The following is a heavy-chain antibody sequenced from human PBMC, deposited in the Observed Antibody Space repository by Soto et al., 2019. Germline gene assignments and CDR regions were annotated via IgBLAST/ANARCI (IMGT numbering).Heavy chain of an antibody. J-gene: IGHJ5*02. Sequence: QVQLVESGGGVVQPGRSLRLSCAASGFDFNTYGLHWVRQAPGKGLEWVAAISFDGGSQYYAGSVKGRFTVSRDKSNSTLYLQMNSLGAEDTATYFCAKDSSVIAAGSGGWFDPWGPGTLVIVSS. CDR2: ISFDGGSQ. D-gene: IGHD6-13*01. V-gene: IGHV3-30*18. CDR3: AKDSSVIAAGSGGWFDP. CDR1: GFDFNTYG.